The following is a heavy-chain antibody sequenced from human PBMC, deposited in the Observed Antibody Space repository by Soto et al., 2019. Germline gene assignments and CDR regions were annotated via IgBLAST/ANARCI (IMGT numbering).Heavy chain of an antibody. Sequence: EVQLVESGGGLVQPGGSLRLSCAASGFTFSSYWMSWVRQAPGKGLEWVANIKQDGSEKYYVDSVKGRFTISRNNAKNSLYLQMNSLRAEDRAVYYCARGDSGSYWVFDYWGQGTLVTVSS. CDR3: ARGDSGSYWVFDY. D-gene: IGHD1-26*01. J-gene: IGHJ4*02. CDR1: GFTFSSYW. V-gene: IGHV3-7*05. CDR2: IKQDGSEK.